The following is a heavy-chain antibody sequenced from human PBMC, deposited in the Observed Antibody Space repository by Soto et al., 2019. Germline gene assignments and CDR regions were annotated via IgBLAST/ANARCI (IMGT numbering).Heavy chain of an antibody. D-gene: IGHD3-3*01. CDR2: IISSGSTK. V-gene: IGHV3-11*01. CDR1: GFTFSDYY. Sequence: QVQLVESGGGLVKPGGSLRLSCAASGFTFSDYYMTWIRQAPGKGLDWVSCIISSGSTKYYADSVKGRFTISRDNAKNSLYLQMNSLRAEDTAVYYCARAISGVGILDYWGQGTLVTVSS. CDR3: ARAISGVGILDY. J-gene: IGHJ4*02.